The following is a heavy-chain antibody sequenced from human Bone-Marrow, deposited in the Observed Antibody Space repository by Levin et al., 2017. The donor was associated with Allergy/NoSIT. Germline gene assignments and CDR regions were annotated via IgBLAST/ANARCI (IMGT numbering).Heavy chain of an antibody. CDR2: FDPEEVEL. Sequence: GGSLRLSCRVSGASLTEFSIHWVRQTPEKGLEWMGGFDPEEVELAYAQNFQGRVTVTEDTSADTAFLELSNLRSDDTAVYYCAASSTPTRDDAFDIWGQGTLVTVSS. CDR3: AASSTPTRDDAFDI. CDR1: GASLTEFS. D-gene: IGHD1/OR15-1a*01. J-gene: IGHJ3*02. V-gene: IGHV1-24*01.